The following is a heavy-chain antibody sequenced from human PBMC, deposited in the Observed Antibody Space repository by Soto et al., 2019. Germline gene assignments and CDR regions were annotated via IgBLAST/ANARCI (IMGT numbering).Heavy chain of an antibody. J-gene: IGHJ4*02. V-gene: IGHV3-21*01. Sequence: GGSLRLSCAASGFTFSSYSMNWVRPAPGKGLEWVSSISSSSSYIYYADSVKGRFTISRDNAKNSLYLQMNSLRAEDTAVYYCARSPYYYDSSAYLGYWGQGTLVTVSS. CDR3: ARSPYYYDSSAYLGY. CDR1: GFTFSSYS. CDR2: ISSSSSYI. D-gene: IGHD3-22*01.